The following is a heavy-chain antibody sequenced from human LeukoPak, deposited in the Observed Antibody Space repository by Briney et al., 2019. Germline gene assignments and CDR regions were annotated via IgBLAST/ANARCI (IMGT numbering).Heavy chain of an antibody. D-gene: IGHD6-19*01. J-gene: IGHJ4*02. CDR3: ARVVPSGWYASYYFDY. Sequence: SETLSLTCAVYGGSFSGYYWSWIRQPPGKGLEWIGEINHSGSTNYDPSLKSRVTISVDTSKNQFSLKLSSVTAADTAVYYCARVVPSGWYASYYFDYWGQGTLVTVSS. CDR1: GGSFSGYY. CDR2: INHSGST. V-gene: IGHV4-34*01.